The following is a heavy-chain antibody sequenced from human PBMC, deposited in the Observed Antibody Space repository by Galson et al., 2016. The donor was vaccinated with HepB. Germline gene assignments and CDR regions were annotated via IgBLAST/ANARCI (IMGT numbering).Heavy chain of an antibody. Sequence: SCAASGFTFSTYGMHWVRQAPGKGLEWVSSMTSTNYRYYADSVRGRFTISRDNAKNSLYLQMNSLRAEDTAVYYCARGLPSERGTTPHDYWGQGTLVTVSS. J-gene: IGHJ4*02. V-gene: IGHV3-21*01. D-gene: IGHD1-1*01. CDR1: GFTFSTYG. CDR2: MTSTNYR. CDR3: ARGLPSERGTTPHDY.